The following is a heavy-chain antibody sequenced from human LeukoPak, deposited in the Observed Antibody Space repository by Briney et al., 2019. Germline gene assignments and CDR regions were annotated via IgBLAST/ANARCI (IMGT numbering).Heavy chain of an antibody. CDR2: IYSGGST. CDR3: ARVVGNWFDP. Sequence: PGGSLRLSCAASGFTFSSYEMSWVRQAPGQGLEWVSVIYSGGSTYYADSVKGRFTISRDNSKNTLYLQMNSLRAEDTAVYYCARVVGNWFDPWGQGTLVTVSS. D-gene: IGHD1-26*01. CDR1: GFTFSSYE. J-gene: IGHJ5*02. V-gene: IGHV3-53*01.